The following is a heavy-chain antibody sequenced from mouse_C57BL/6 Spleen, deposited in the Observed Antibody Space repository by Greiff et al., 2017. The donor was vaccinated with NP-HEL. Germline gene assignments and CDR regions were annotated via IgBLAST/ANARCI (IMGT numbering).Heavy chain of an antibody. V-gene: IGHV5-17*01. CDR1: GFTFSDYG. CDR3: ARLYYGSSSYYFDY. CDR2: ISSGSSTI. D-gene: IGHD1-1*01. J-gene: IGHJ2*01. Sequence: EVKLVESGGGLVKPGGSLKLSCAASGFTFSDYGMHWVRQAPEKGLEWVAYISSGSSTIYYADTVKGRFTISRDNAKNTLFLQMTSLRPEDTAMYYCARLYYGSSSYYFDYWGQGTTLTVSS.